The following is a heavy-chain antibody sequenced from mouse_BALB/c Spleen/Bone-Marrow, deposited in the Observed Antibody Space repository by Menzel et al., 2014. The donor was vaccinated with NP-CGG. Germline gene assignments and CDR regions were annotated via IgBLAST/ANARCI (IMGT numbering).Heavy chain of an antibody. CDR3: ARDYNGYFDF. J-gene: IGHJ2*01. D-gene: IGHD6-1*01. CDR2: IRNKANGYTT. CDR1: GFTFTNYF. Sequence: EVKLMESGGGLVQPGGSLRLSCTTSGFTFTNYFMTWVRQPPGKALEWLGFIRNKANGYTTEYNPSVKGRFTISRDNSQDIFYLQMNTLRAEDSAIYYCARDYNGYFDFWGQGTTLTVSS. V-gene: IGHV7-3*02.